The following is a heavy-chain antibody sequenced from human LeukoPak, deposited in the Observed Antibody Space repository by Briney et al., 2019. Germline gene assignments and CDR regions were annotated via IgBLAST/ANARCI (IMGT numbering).Heavy chain of an antibody. V-gene: IGHV3-23*01. D-gene: IGHD3-3*01. CDR2: INGSGGST. CDR3: AKSLLRPGY. J-gene: IGHJ4*02. CDR1: GFPLRNYA. Sequence: GGSLRPSCAASGFPLRNYAMSWVRQAPGKGLEWVSDINGSGGSTYYADSVKGRFTISRDNSKNTLYLQMNSLRAEDTAVYYCAKSLLRPGYWGQGTLVTVSS.